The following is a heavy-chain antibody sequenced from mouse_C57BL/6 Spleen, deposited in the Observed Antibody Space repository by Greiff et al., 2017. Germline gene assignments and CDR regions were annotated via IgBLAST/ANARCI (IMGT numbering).Heavy chain of an antibody. CDR2: IYPGGGYT. J-gene: IGHJ1*03. CDR3: ERHYDYWYFDV. Sequence: QVQLQQSGAELVRPGTSVKMSCKASGYTFTNYWIGWAKQRPGHGLEWIGDIYPGGGYTNYNEKFKGKATLTADKSSSTAYMQFSSLTSEDSAIYYCERHYDYWYFDVWGTGTTVTVSS. V-gene: IGHV1-63*01. D-gene: IGHD2-4*01. CDR1: GYTFTNYW.